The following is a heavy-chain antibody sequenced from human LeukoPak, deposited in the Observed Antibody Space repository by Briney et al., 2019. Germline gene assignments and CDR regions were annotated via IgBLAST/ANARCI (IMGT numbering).Heavy chain of an antibody. CDR2: INPNSGAT. Sequence: ASVEVSCKASGYTFTGYYMHWVRQAPGQGLEWMGRINPNSGATNYAQKFQGRVTMTRDTSISTAYMELSSLGSDNTAVYYCARSTLAATGDFDYWGQGTLVTVSS. D-gene: IGHD6-13*01. CDR1: GYTFTGYY. J-gene: IGHJ4*02. V-gene: IGHV1-2*06. CDR3: ARSTLAATGDFDY.